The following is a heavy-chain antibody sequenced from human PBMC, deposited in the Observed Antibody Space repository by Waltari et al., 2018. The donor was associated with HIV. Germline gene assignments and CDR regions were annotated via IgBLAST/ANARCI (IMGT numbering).Heavy chain of an antibody. CDR3: ARGSQHHDH. CDR2: VSHSGDT. V-gene: IGHV4-34*01. CDR1: GTSFSGYY. Sequence: QVQLQQWGTGLLKPSGTLSLRCAICGTSFSGYYWSWIRQSPALGLEWIGEVSHSGDTNNNPSCAGRVSISADISKNQLSLNLTSLTAADTGVYFCARGSQHHDHWGQGTPVTVSS. J-gene: IGHJ5*02.